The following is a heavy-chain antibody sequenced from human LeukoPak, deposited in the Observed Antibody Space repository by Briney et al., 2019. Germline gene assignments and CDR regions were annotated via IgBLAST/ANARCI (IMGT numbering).Heavy chain of an antibody. CDR1: GFTFSSYS. CDR2: ISSSSSYI. CDR3: AKDAGTTGEGGPDY. Sequence: GGSLRLSCAASGFTFSSYSMNWVRQAPGKGLEWVSSISSSSSYIYYADSVKGRFTISRDNSKNTLYLQMNSLRAEDTAIYYCAKDAGTTGEGGPDYWGQGTLVTVSS. V-gene: IGHV3-21*04. D-gene: IGHD1-7*01. J-gene: IGHJ4*02.